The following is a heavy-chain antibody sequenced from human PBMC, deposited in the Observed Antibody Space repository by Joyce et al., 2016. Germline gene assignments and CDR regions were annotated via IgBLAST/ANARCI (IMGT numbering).Heavy chain of an antibody. J-gene: IGHJ5*02. CDR3: TPVQGIAASGSVGP. V-gene: IGHV1-3*01. CDR2: NKPASGNT. Sequence: QVQLVQSGAEVKKPGASVKVSCRTSGYSFTSYAIHWVRQAPGLGLEWVGWNKPASGNTKYSRKFQDKITITRDTPASTVYLEMRSLTSEDTAMYYCTPVQGIAASGSVGPWGPGARVSVSS. D-gene: IGHD6-13*01. CDR1: GYSFTSYA.